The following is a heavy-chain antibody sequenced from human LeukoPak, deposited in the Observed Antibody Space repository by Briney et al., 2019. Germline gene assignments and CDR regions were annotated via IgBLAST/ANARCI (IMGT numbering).Heavy chain of an antibody. J-gene: IGHJ1*01. Sequence: SETLSLTCTVSGGSISSYYWSWIRLPAGKGLEWIGRIYSTGSTDYSPSLRSRVTMSVDTSKNQFSLRMSSVTAADTAVYYCASYDSSGAYFQHWGQGTLVTVSS. CDR1: GGSISSYY. V-gene: IGHV4-4*07. CDR2: IYSTGST. D-gene: IGHD3-22*01. CDR3: ASYDSSGAYFQH.